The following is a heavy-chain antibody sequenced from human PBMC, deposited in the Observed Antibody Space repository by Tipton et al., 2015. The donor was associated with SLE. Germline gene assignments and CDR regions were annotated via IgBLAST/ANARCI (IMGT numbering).Heavy chain of an antibody. CDR2: IYYSWNT. D-gene: IGHD3-22*01. V-gene: IGHV4-39*07. CDR1: CGSIISSTYY. Sequence: TLSLTCTVSCGSIISSTYYWGWIRQPPGKGLEWIGSIYYSWNTYYNPSLKSRVTISVDTSKKQFSLSLTSVTAADTAVYYCARHPEFYDSSSPGDYWGQGTLVTVSS. CDR3: ARHPEFYDSSSPGDY. J-gene: IGHJ4*02.